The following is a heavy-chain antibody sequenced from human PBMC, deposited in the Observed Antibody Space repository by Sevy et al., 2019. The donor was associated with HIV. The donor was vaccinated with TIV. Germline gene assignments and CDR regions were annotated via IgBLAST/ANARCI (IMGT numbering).Heavy chain of an antibody. D-gene: IGHD3-10*01. CDR2: LRSSGSTI. CDR1: GFTFSDYY. V-gene: IGHV3-11*01. J-gene: IGHJ6*02. Sequence: GGSLRLSCTASGFTFSDYYMSWIRRAPEKGLEWVSCLRSSGSTIDYADSVKGRFTISRDNAKNSLYLQMNSLRAEDTAVYYCASRPRDYYGSGSYYKNGMDVWGQGTTVTVSS. CDR3: ASRPRDYYGSGSYYKNGMDV.